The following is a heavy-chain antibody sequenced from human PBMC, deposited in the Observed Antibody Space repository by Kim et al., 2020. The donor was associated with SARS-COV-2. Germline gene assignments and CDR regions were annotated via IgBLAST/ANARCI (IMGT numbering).Heavy chain of an antibody. Sequence: GGSLRLSCAASGFTFSSYAMSWVRQAPGKGLEWVSAISGSGGSTYYADSVKGRFTISRDNSKNTLYLQMNSLRAEDTAVYYCAKNIVLMPGGVDAFDIWGQGTMVTVSS. D-gene: IGHD2-8*01. CDR1: GFTFSSYA. J-gene: IGHJ3*02. CDR3: AKNIVLMPGGVDAFDI. V-gene: IGHV3-23*01. CDR2: ISGSGGST.